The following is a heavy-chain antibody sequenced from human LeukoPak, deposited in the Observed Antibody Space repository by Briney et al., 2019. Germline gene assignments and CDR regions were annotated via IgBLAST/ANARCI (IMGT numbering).Heavy chain of an antibody. D-gene: IGHD3-10*01. CDR2: INPNSGGT. J-gene: IGHJ4*02. Sequence: ASVKVSCKASGYTFTGYYMHWVRQAPGQGLEWMGWINPNSGGTNYAQKFQGRVTMTRDTSISTAYMELSRLRPDDTAVYYCARRLYYYGSGIDYWGQGTLVTVSS. V-gene: IGHV1-2*02. CDR1: GYTFTGYY. CDR3: ARRLYYYGSGIDY.